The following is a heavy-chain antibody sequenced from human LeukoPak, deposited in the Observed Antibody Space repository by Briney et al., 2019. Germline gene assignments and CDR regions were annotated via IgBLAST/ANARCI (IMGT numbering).Heavy chain of an antibody. D-gene: IGHD3-22*01. Sequence: SETLSLTCAVYGGSFSGYYWSWIRQPPGKGLEWIGEINHSGSTNYNPSLKSRVTISVGTSKNQFSLKLSSVTAADTAVYYCARGEGYYDSSGYFRYWGQGTLVTVSS. V-gene: IGHV4-34*01. CDR2: INHSGST. CDR1: GGSFSGYY. J-gene: IGHJ4*02. CDR3: ARGEGYYDSSGYFRY.